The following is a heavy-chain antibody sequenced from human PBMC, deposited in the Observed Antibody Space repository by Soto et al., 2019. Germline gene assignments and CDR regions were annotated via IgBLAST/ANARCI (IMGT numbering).Heavy chain of an antibody. CDR3: ARDSPLVVVPAATTNWFDP. CDR1: GYTFTSYG. CDR2: ISAYNGNT. Sequence: QVQLVQSGAEVKKPGASVKVSCKASGYTFTSYGISWVRQAPGQGLEWMGWISAYNGNTNYAQKLQGRVTMTTDTSTTTAYMELRSLRSDDTAVYYCARDSPLVVVPAATTNWFDPWGQGTLVTVSS. V-gene: IGHV1-18*01. D-gene: IGHD2-2*01. J-gene: IGHJ5*02.